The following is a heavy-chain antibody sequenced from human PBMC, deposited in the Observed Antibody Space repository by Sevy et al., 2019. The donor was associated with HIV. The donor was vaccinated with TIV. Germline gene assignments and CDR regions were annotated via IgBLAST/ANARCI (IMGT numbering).Heavy chain of an antibody. D-gene: IGHD1-26*01. Sequence: GGSLRLSCAASGFTFSSYSMNWVRQAPGKGLEWVSSISSSSSYIYYADSVKGRFTISRDNAKNSLYLQMNSLRAEDTAVYYCARERIVGAVRAFDIWGQGTMVTVSS. CDR2: ISSSSSYI. CDR3: ARERIVGAVRAFDI. V-gene: IGHV3-21*01. CDR1: GFTFSSYS. J-gene: IGHJ3*02.